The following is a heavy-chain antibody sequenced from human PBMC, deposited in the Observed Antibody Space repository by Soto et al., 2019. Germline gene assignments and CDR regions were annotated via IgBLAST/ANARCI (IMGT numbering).Heavy chain of an antibody. D-gene: IGHD3-16*01. J-gene: IGHJ3*01. Sequence: QVQLQASGPGLVKPSETLSLTCTVSSDSVSSGAFYWTWIRQPPGKGLGWLGDSSDSGGTNYNPSLNSRVIISMDTSKSQFSLRLTSVTAADTAVYYCARHGRYAYNGLDVWGHGTMVTVSS. V-gene: IGHV4-61*08. CDR1: SDSVSSGAFY. CDR3: ARHGRYAYNGLDV. CDR2: SSDSGGT.